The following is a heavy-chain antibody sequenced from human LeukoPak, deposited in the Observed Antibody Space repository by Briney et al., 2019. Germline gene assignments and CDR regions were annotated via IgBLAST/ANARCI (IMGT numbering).Heavy chain of an antibody. CDR1: GGSISSYY. CDR3: ARAYSGNFDY. J-gene: IGHJ4*02. D-gene: IGHD1-26*01. V-gene: IGHV4-59*01. Sequence: SETLSLTCTVSGGSISSYYCSWIRQPPGKGLEWIGYIYYSGSTNYNPSLKSRVTISVDTSKNQFSLKLSSVTAADTAVYYCARAYSGNFDYWGQGTLVTVSS. CDR2: IYYSGST.